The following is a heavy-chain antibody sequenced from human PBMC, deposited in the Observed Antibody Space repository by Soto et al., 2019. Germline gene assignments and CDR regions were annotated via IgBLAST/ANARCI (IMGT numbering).Heavy chain of an antibody. CDR2: MNPNIGNS. D-gene: IGHD1-1*01. CDR3: ANRAETNGWNGFGADKYYFDF. CDR1: GYTFTSYD. Sequence: GASVKVSCKASGYTFTSYDIYWVRQATGQGLEWMGWMNPNIGNSGYAQKFQGRDTMTSDTSISTAYMELSSLRSEDTAVYYCANRAETNGWNGFGADKYYFDFWGQGTLVTVSS. J-gene: IGHJ4*02. V-gene: IGHV1-8*01.